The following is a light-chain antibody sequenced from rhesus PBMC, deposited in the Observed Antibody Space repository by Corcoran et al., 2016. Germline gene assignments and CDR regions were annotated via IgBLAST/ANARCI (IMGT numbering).Light chain of an antibody. CDR2: TAA. CDR1: QDISRY. J-gene: IGKJ4*01. Sequence: DIQMTQSSSSLSASVGDTVTITCRASQDISRYLNWFQQKPGKAPKLLIYTAANLESGVPSRFSGSGSGTEFTLTIRSLQPEDFAAYYCLPHNSYPLTFGGGTKVKIK. CDR3: LPHNSYPLT. V-gene: IGKV1-28*01.